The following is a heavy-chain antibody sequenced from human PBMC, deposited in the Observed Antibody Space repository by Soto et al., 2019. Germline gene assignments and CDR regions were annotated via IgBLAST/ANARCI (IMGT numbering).Heavy chain of an antibody. D-gene: IGHD6-13*01. Sequence: GGSLRLSCAASGFTFSDYYMSWIRQVPGKGLEGVAYISGSSDSIPYADSVKGRYNISRDNAKNSLYLQMNSLRAEDTAVYYCARVAVITAAGTSDYWGQGTLVTVSS. V-gene: IGHV3-11*06. CDR1: GFTFSDYY. J-gene: IGHJ4*02. CDR3: ARVAVITAAGTSDY. CDR2: ISGSSDSI.